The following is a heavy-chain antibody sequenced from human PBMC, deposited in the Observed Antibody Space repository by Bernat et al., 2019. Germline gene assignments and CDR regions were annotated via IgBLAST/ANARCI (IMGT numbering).Heavy chain of an antibody. CDR3: ARAFNIGSFAPAF. Sequence: EVQMVESGGGLVQPGGSLRLSCVVSGFTLSKFWMNWVRQAPGKGLEWVANFKEDGSEEFYVDSGKGRFTISRDNARNSLYLQMNSLRVEDTAIYYCARAFNIGSFAPAFWGQGTLVTVSS. CDR1: GFTLSKFW. D-gene: IGHD2/OR15-2a*01. J-gene: IGHJ4*02. V-gene: IGHV3-7*04. CDR2: FKEDGSEE.